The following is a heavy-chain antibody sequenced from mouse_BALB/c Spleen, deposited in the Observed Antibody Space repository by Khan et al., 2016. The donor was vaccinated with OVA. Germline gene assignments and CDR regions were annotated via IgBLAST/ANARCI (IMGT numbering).Heavy chain of an antibody. V-gene: IGHV3-8*02. D-gene: IGHD2-12*01. J-gene: IGHJ3*01. CDR2: IIYTGYT. CDR3: ARSTYRYAFVY. CDR1: GDSITSGY. Sequence: EVQLQESGPSLVKPSQTLSLTCSVTGDSITSGYWNWIRTFPGNKLEYMGYIIYTGYTYYNPSLQSRISITRHTSTNKYYLQLNSVTDEDTATYYCARSTYRYAFVYWGQGTLVTVSA.